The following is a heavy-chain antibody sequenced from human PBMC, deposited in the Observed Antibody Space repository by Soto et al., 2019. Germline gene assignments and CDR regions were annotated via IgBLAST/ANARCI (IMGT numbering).Heavy chain of an antibody. D-gene: IGHD3-10*01. CDR3: ARGVTMVRGVIADFDY. CDR1: GYTFTSYG. Sequence: ASLKVSCKASGYTFTSYGISWVLQAPGQGLEWMGWISAYNGNTNYAQKLQGRVTMTTDTSTSTAYMELRSLRSDDTAVYYCARGVTMVRGVIADFDYWGQGTLVTVSS. CDR2: ISAYNGNT. J-gene: IGHJ4*02. V-gene: IGHV1-18*01.